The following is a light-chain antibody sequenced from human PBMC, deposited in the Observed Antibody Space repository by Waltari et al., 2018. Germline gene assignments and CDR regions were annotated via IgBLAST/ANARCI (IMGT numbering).Light chain of an antibody. CDR2: GAS. J-gene: IGKJ3*01. V-gene: IGKV3-20*01. CDR3: QQYGSSPFT. CDR1: QRVSSSY. Sequence: EIVLTQSPGTLSLSPGERATLSCRASQRVSSSYLAWYQQKARQAPRLLIYGASSRATGIPDRFSGSGSGTYFTITISRLEPEDFAVYYCQQYGSSPFTFGPGTKVDIK.